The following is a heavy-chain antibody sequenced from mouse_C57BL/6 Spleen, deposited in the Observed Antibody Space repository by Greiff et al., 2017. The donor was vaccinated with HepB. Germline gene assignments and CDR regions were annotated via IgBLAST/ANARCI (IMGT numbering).Heavy chain of an antibody. CDR2: IYPRSGNT. CDR3: ARKGDDYDGFDY. J-gene: IGHJ2*01. Sequence: QVQLQQSGAELARPGASVKLSCKASGYTFTSYGISWVKQRTGQGLEWIGEIYPRSGNTYYNEKFKGKATLTADKSSSTAYMELRSLTSEDSAVYFCARKGDDYDGFDYWGQGTTLTVSS. CDR1: GYTFTSYG. V-gene: IGHV1-81*01. D-gene: IGHD2-4*01.